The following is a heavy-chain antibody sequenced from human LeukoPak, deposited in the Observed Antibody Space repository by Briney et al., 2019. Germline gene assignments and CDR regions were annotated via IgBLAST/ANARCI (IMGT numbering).Heavy chain of an antibody. D-gene: IGHD2-15*01. Sequence: GESLKISCKGSGDSFTSYWIGWVRQMPGKSLEWMGIIYPDDSDTRYSPSFQGQVTISADKSISTAYLQWSSLKASDTAMYYCARSLCSGGSCFENWFDPWGQGTLVTVSS. J-gene: IGHJ5*02. CDR1: GDSFTSYW. V-gene: IGHV5-51*01. CDR2: IYPDDSDT. CDR3: ARSLCSGGSCFENWFDP.